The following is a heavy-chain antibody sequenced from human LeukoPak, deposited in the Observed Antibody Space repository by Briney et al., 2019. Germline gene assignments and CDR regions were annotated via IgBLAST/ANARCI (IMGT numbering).Heavy chain of an antibody. D-gene: IGHD3-16*01. V-gene: IGHV4-59*12. CDR1: GGSISSYY. J-gene: IGHJ5*02. Sequence: NTSETLSLTCTVSGGSISSYYWSWIRQPPGKVLEWIGYIYYSGSTNYNPSLKSRVTISVDTSKNQFSLKLSSVTAADTAVYYCAREGEDDYVIFSWGQGTLVTVSS. CDR2: IYYSGST. CDR3: AREGEDDYVIFS.